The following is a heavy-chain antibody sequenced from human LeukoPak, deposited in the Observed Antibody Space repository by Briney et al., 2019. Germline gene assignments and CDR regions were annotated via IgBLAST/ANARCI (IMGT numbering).Heavy chain of an antibody. D-gene: IGHD5-18*01. CDR2: IYYSGNT. CDR1: GGSISSSGYC. CDR3: ARQGGYSYRILDY. V-gene: IGHV4-39*01. Sequence: SETLSLTCTVSGGSISSSGYCWGWIRQPPGKGLEWIGSIYYSGNTYYNASLKSRVTISVDTSKNQSSLKLSSVTAADTAVYYCARQGGYSYRILDYWGQGTLVTVSS. J-gene: IGHJ4*02.